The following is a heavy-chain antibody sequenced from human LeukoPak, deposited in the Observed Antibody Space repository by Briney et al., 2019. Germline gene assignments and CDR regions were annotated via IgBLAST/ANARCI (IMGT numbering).Heavy chain of an antibody. D-gene: IGHD3-16*02. CDR2: INHSGST. CDR1: GGAFSGYY. J-gene: IGHJ4*02. V-gene: IGHV4-34*01. Sequence: SETLSLTCAVCGGAFSGYYWSLIRQPPGKGLEWIGEINHSGSTNYNPSLKSRVTISVDTSKNQFSLKLSSVTAADTAVYYCARRRYDYVWGSYPTHFDYWGQGTLVTVSS. CDR3: ARRRYDYVWGSYPTHFDY.